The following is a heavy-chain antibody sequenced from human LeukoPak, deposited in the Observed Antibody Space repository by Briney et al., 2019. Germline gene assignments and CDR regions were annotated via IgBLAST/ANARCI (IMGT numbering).Heavy chain of an antibody. CDR1: GFTFSSYA. V-gene: IGHV3-23*01. Sequence: PGGSLRLSCAASGFTFSSYAMSWVRQAPGKGLEWVSAISGSGGSTYYADSVKGRFTISRDNSKNTLYLQMNSLRAEDTAVYYYASHSRHYYDSSGIDYWGQGTLVTVSS. D-gene: IGHD3-22*01. J-gene: IGHJ4*02. CDR3: ASHSRHYYDSSGIDY. CDR2: ISGSGGST.